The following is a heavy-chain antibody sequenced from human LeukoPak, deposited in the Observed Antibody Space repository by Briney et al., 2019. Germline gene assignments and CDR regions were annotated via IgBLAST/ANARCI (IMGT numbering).Heavy chain of an antibody. V-gene: IGHV3-21*01. D-gene: IGHD2-2*01. CDR2: ISSSSSYI. Sequence: GGSLRLSCAASGFTFSSYSMNWVRRAPGKGLEWVSSISSSSSYIYYADSVKGRFTISRDNAKNSLYLQMNSLRAEDTAVYYCARERETSSTSCYGVWGQGTLVTVSS. CDR1: GFTFSSYS. J-gene: IGHJ4*02. CDR3: ARERETSSTSCYGV.